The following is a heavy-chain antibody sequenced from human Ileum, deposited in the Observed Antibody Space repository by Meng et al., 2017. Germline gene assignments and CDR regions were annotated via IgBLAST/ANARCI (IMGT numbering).Heavy chain of an antibody. CDR2: IYWDDEY. CDR3: VHGLVAAQHWFDP. V-gene: IGHV2-5*02. CDR1: GFSLNTVGVG. J-gene: IGHJ5*02. Sequence: QITLKESGPTLVEPTETLTLTCTFSGFSLNTVGVGVGWIRQPPGKALEWLALIYWDDEYRYSPSLRSRLTITKDTSRNQVVLRMTNVAPVDAGTYYCVHGLVAAQHWFDPWGQGTLVTVSS. D-gene: IGHD6-6*01.